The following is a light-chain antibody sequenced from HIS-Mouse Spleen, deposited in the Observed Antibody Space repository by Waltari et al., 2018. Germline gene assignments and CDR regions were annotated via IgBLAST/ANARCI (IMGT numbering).Light chain of an antibody. Sequence: QSALTQPASVSGSPGQSITISCTGTSSDVGGYNYFSWYQQHPGKAPKRMIYDVSNRPSGVSNRFSGSKSGNTASLTISGLQAEDEADYYCSSYTSSSTRVFGGGTKLTVL. CDR1: SSDVGGYNY. J-gene: IGLJ3*02. CDR2: DVS. V-gene: IGLV2-14*03. CDR3: SSYTSSSTRV.